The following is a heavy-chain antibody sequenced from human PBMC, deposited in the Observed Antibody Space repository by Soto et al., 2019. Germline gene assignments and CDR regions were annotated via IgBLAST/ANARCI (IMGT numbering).Heavy chain of an antibody. CDR2: ISAYNGNT. V-gene: IGHV1-18*01. J-gene: IGHJ5*02. CDR1: GYTFTSYG. Sequence: ASVKVSCKASGYTFTSYGISWVRQAPGQGLEWMGWISAYNGNTNYAQKLQGRVTMTTDTSTSTAYMELRSLRSDDTAVYYCAREGPITMVRDPPNWFAPWGQGTLVTVSS. D-gene: IGHD3-10*01. CDR3: AREGPITMVRDPPNWFAP.